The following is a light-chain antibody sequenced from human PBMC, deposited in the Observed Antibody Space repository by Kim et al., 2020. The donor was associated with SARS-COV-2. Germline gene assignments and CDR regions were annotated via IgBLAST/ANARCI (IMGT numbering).Light chain of an antibody. CDR2: QDT. Sequence: SYELTQPSSVSVSPGQTASITCSGDKLGDKYACWYQQKPGQSPVLVIYQDTKRPSGIPERFSGSNSGNTATLTISETQAMDEADYYCQAWDSSTYVFGTG. J-gene: IGLJ1*01. CDR1: KLGDKY. CDR3: QAWDSSTYV. V-gene: IGLV3-1*01.